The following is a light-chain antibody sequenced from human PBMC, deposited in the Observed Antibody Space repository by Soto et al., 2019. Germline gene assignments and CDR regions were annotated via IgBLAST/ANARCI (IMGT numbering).Light chain of an antibody. Sequence: QSVLTQSPSVSGAPGQRVTISCSGSSSNIGNHYVYWHQQLPGMAPRLLIYKNTQRPSGIPDRFSGSKSGTSASLAIYGLRSEDEADYYCATWDDRLSGVLFGGGTKLTVL. CDR2: KNT. V-gene: IGLV1-47*01. CDR1: SSNIGNHY. J-gene: IGLJ2*01. CDR3: ATWDDRLSGVL.